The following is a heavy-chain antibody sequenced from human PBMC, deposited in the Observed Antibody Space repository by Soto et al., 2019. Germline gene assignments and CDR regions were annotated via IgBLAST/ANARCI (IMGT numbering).Heavy chain of an antibody. D-gene: IGHD2-15*01. CDR3: TNNFV. Sequence: DVQVVQSGGGWVQHGGSLKLSCAASGFAFNDSAMHWVRQASGKGLEWVARVRSKSNNYATAYPASVKGRFIVSRDDSMGTTSLQMNSLKPEDTAIYYCTNNFVWGQGVLVTVS. V-gene: IGHV3-73*01. CDR1: GFAFNDSA. J-gene: IGHJ4*02. CDR2: VRSKSNNYAT.